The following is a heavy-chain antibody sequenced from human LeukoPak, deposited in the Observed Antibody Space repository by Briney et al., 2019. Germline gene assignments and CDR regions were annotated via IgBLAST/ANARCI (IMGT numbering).Heavy chain of an antibody. J-gene: IGHJ6*02. Sequence: SETLSLTCTVSGGSISSSSYYWGWIRQPPGKGLEWIGIISYSGSTYYNPSLKSRVTISVDTSKNQFSLKLSSVTAADTAVYYCARDPKAMVRGENYYYYGMDVWGQGTTVTVSS. CDR2: ISYSGST. CDR3: ARDPKAMVRGENYYYYGMDV. CDR1: GGSISSSSYY. D-gene: IGHD3-10*01. V-gene: IGHV4-39*07.